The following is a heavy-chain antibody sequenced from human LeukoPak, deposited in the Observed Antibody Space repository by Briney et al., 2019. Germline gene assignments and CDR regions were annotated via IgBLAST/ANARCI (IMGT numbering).Heavy chain of an antibody. CDR3: AGGDRNGWYFDF. J-gene: IGHJ4*02. CDR1: GFMFHDHG. CDR2: INWDGGST. V-gene: IGHV3-20*04. Sequence: GGSLRLSXGGSGFMFHDHGMSWVRQVAGKGLEWVSGINWDGGSTGYADSVKGRFTISRDNAKKSLYLQMNSLRAEDTALYYCAGGDRNGWYFDFWGQGTLVTVSS. D-gene: IGHD6-19*01.